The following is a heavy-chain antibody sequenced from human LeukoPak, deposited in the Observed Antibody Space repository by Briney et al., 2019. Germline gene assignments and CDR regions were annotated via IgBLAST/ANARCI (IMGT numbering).Heavy chain of an antibody. CDR1: GFTFSSYW. J-gene: IGHJ4*02. D-gene: IGHD6-19*01. V-gene: IGHV3-7*01. Sequence: GGSLRLSCAASGFTFSSYWMSWVRQAPGKGLEWVANIRQDGSEKYYVDSVKGRFTISRDNAKNLLYLQMNSLRAEDTAVYYCARVQSPWYSSGWYRYFDYGGQGTLVTVSS. CDR2: IRQDGSEK. CDR3: ARVQSPWYSSGWYRYFDY.